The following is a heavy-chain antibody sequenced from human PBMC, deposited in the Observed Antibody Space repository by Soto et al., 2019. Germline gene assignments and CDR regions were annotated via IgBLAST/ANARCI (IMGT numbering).Heavy chain of an antibody. V-gene: IGHV1-8*01. J-gene: IGHJ4*02. Sequence: APAQVSCKASGYTFTSYDINWVRHATGQGLEWMGWMNPNSGNTGYAQKFQGRVTMTRNTSISTAYMELSSLRSEDTAVYYCARGPTGPTGTYFDYWGQGTLVTVSS. CDR1: GYTFTSYD. D-gene: IGHD1-7*01. CDR2: MNPNSGNT. CDR3: ARGPTGPTGTYFDY.